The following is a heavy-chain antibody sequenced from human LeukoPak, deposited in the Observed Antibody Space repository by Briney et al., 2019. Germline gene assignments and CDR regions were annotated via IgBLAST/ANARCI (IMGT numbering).Heavy chain of an antibody. J-gene: IGHJ5*02. CDR1: GGSFSGYY. CDR2: INHSGST. CDR3: ARVHLELAHNWFDP. V-gene: IGHV4-34*01. Sequence: PSETLSLTCAVYGGSFSGYYWSWLRQPPGKGLEWIGEINHSGSTNYNPSLKSRVTISVDTSKNQFSLKLSSVTAADTAVYYCARVHLELAHNWFDPWGQGTLVTVSS. D-gene: IGHD1-7*01.